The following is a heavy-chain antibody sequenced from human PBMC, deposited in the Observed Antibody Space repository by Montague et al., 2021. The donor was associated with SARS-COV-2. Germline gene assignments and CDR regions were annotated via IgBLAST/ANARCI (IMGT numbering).Heavy chain of an antibody. CDR3: ARVRYYGSGTSLGMDV. Sequence: SETLSLTCTVSGGSISSYYWSWIRQPPGKGLEWIGEINHSGSTNYNPSLKSRVTITVDTSKNQFSLKLSSVTAADTAVYYCARVRYYGSGTSLGMDVWGQGTTVTASS. V-gene: IGHV4-34*01. CDR1: GGSISSYY. D-gene: IGHD3-10*01. CDR2: INHSGST. J-gene: IGHJ6*02.